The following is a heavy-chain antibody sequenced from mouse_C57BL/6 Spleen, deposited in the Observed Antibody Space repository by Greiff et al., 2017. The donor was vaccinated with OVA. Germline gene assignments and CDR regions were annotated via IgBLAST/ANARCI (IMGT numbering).Heavy chain of an antibody. CDR3: ARMMEEAQLGY. D-gene: IGHD2-3*01. J-gene: IGHJ2*01. Sequence: VQLQQPGAELVKPGASVKLSCKASGYTFTSYWMHWVKQRPGRGLEWIGRIDPNSGGTKYNEKCKSKATLTVDKPSSTAYMQRSSLTSEDSAVYYCARMMEEAQLGYWGQGTTLTVSS. V-gene: IGHV1-72*01. CDR2: IDPNSGGT. CDR1: GYTFTSYW.